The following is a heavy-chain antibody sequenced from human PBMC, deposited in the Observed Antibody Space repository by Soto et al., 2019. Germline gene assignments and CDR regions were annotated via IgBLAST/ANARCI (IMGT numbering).Heavy chain of an antibody. CDR3: AKDDSSGYYYSDY. V-gene: IGHV3-23*01. Sequence: GSLGLSCSASGFTFSSYAMNWVRQAPGKGLEWVSAISGSGGSTYYADSVKVRFTISRDNSKNTLYLQMNSLRAEDTAVYYCAKDDSSGYYYSDYWGQGTLVTVYS. CDR2: ISGSGGST. J-gene: IGHJ4*02. D-gene: IGHD3-22*01. CDR1: GFTFSSYA.